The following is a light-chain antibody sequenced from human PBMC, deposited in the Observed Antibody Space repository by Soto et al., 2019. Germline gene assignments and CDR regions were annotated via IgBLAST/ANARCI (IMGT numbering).Light chain of an antibody. CDR2: DAS. Sequence: DIQMTQSTSTLSASVGDRVNITCRASQRITSWLAWYQQKPGKAPNLLIYDASSLETAVPSRFSGSGSGTEFTLTFSSLQPDDFGTYYCQQYFSYPYTFGHGTKLEIK. CDR3: QQYFSYPYT. CDR1: QRITSW. J-gene: IGKJ2*01. V-gene: IGKV1-5*01.